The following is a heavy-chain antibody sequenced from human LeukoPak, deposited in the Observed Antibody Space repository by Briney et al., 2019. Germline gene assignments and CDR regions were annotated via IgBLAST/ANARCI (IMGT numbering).Heavy chain of an antibody. V-gene: IGHV1-69*05. D-gene: IGHD5-24*01. Sequence: SVKVSCKASGGTFSSYAISWVRQAPGQGLEWMGGIIPIFGTANYAQKFQGRVTITTDESTSTAYMELSSLRSEDTAVYYCARGGGDGYNSNDYWGQGTLVTVSS. CDR1: GGTFSSYA. CDR2: IIPIFGTA. J-gene: IGHJ4*02. CDR3: ARGGGDGYNSNDY.